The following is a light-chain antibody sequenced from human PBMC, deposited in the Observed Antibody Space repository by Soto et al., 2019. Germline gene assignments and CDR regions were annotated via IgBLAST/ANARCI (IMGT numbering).Light chain of an antibody. CDR1: SSDVGGYDF. CDR3: CSYAGSYNLGV. J-gene: IGLJ3*02. V-gene: IGLV2-11*01. CDR2: DVS. Sequence: QSALTQPRSVSGSPGQSVTISCTGTSSDVGGYDFVSWYQQHPGKAPKLMIHDVSIRPSGVPDRFSGSKSGNSASLTISGLQAEDEADYYCCSYAGSYNLGVFGGGTKLTVL.